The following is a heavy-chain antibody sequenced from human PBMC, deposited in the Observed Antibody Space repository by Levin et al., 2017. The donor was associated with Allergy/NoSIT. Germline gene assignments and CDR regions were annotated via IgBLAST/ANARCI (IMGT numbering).Heavy chain of an antibody. J-gene: IGHJ4*02. Sequence: SETLSLTCTVSGGSISSYYWSWIRQPPGKGLEWIGYIYYSGNTNYNPSLKSRVTISVDTSQKQFSLKLNSVTAADTAVYYCAGYRATTVTFDSWGQGTLVTVSS. V-gene: IGHV4-59*01. CDR1: GGSISSYY. CDR3: AGYRATTVTFDS. CDR2: IYYSGNT. D-gene: IGHD4-17*01.